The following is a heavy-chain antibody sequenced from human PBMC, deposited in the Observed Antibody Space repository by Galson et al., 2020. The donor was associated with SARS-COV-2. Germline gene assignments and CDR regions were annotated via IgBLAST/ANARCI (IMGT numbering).Heavy chain of an antibody. CDR3: AKDLYYYDSSGYYYPGYYYYGMDV. Sequence: GGSLRLSCAASGLTFSSYGMHWVRQAPGKGLEWVAVIWYDGSNKYYADSVKGRFTISRDNSKNTLYLQMNSLRAEDTAVYYCAKDLYYYDSSGYYYPGYYYYGMDVWGQGTTVTVSS. J-gene: IGHJ6*02. V-gene: IGHV3-33*06. D-gene: IGHD3-22*01. CDR1: GLTFSSYG. CDR2: IWYDGSNK.